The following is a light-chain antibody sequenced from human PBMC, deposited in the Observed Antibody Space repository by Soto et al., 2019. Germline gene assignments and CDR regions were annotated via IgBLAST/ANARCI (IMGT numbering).Light chain of an antibody. CDR3: QQYDSPLGLT. CDR2: DAS. CDR1: QDISKY. V-gene: IGKV1-33*01. J-gene: IGKJ4*01. Sequence: DIQMTQSPSSLSASVGDRVTIACQASQDISKYLNWYQFRPGQAPKLLIYDASNLETGVPSRFRGSGSGTHFSLTITSLQPEDVATYYCQQYDSPLGLTFGGGTKVQIK.